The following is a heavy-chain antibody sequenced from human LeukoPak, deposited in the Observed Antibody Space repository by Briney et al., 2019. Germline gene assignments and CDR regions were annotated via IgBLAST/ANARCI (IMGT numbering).Heavy chain of an antibody. CDR2: IWFDGSKE. CDR1: GFTFSRFG. V-gene: IGHV3-33*01. D-gene: IGHD3-10*01. Sequence: PGGSLRLSCAASGFTFSRFGMHWVRQAPGKEPEWVAVIWFDGSKEYYADSVKGRFNISRDNSKNTLYLQLDSLRAGDTAVYYCARGGENFFDYWGQGTLVTVSS. J-gene: IGHJ4*02. CDR3: ARGGENFFDY.